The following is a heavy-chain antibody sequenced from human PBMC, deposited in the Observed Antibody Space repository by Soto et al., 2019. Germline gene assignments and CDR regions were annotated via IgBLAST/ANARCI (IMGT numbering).Heavy chain of an antibody. CDR2: IIPVFGLV. CDR1: GGTPSNSA. D-gene: IGHD3-22*01. CDR3: AGSSIVVVGRRAYYGRDV. Sequence: QVHLLLQSGAEVKKPGSSVKVSCKASGGTPSNSAISWVRQAPGQGLEWMGGIIPVFGLVKYAQNFQGRVTSTEDEPTHTANMEMSSLRPENKAVYYCAGSSIVVVGRRAYYGRDVWGQGTTVTVSS. J-gene: IGHJ6*02. V-gene: IGHV1-69*01.